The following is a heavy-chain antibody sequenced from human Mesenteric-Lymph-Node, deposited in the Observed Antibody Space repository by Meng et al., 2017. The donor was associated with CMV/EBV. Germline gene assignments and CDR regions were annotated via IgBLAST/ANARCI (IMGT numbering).Heavy chain of an antibody. Sequence: GESLKISCVASEFTFSSYGMHWVRQAPGKGLEWVTFIQFDASNEYYVDSVKGRFTISRDNSKNTLYLQMNSLTAEDTAVYYCAKDRYPFGPTPKNYFDYWGQGTLVTVSS. CDR3: AKDRYPFGPTPKNYFDY. CDR1: EFTFSSYG. D-gene: IGHD4-23*01. J-gene: IGHJ4*02. V-gene: IGHV3-30*02. CDR2: IQFDASNE.